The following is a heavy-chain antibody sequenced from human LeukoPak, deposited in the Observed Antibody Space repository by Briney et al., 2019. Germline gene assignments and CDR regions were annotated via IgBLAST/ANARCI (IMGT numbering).Heavy chain of an antibody. CDR1: GGSISSYY. J-gene: IGHJ2*01. CDR3: ARDRPGSYWYFDL. V-gene: IGHV4-59*01. Sequence: SETLSLTCTVSGGSISSYYWSWIRQPPGKGLEWVGHIYYLGSANYNPSLKSRVTISIDTSKNYFSLKLNSVIAADTAVYYCARDRPGSYWYFDLWGRGTLVTVSS. D-gene: IGHD3-10*01. CDR2: IYYLGSA.